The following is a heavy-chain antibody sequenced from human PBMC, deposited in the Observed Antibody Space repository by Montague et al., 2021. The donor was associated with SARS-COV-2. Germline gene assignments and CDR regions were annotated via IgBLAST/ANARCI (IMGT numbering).Heavy chain of an antibody. D-gene: IGHD2-21*02. J-gene: IGHJ6*02. V-gene: IGHV4-31*03. Sequence: TLSLTCTVSGGSISSGGYHWSWIRQHPGKGLEWIGYIYYSGSTYYNPSLKSRVTISVDTSKNQFSLKLSSVTAADTAVYYCATERVVVTAGYYYYYGMDVWGQGTTVTVSS. CDR2: IYYSGST. CDR3: ATERVVVTAGYYYYYGMDV. CDR1: GGSISSGGYH.